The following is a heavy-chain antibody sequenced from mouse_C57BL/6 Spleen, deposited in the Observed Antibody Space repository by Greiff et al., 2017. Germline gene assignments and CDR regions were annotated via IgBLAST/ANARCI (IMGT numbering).Heavy chain of an antibody. Sequence: LVESGAELMKPGASVKLSCKATGYTFTGYWIEWVKQRPGHGLVWIGEILPGSGSTNYNEKFKDKATFTADPSSNTAYMQLSSLTTEDSAIYYCARCYYSNSYYFDYWGQGTTLTVSS. CDR3: ARCYYSNSYYFDY. J-gene: IGHJ2*01. D-gene: IGHD2-5*01. CDR2: ILPGSGST. CDR1: GYTFTGYW. V-gene: IGHV1-9*01.